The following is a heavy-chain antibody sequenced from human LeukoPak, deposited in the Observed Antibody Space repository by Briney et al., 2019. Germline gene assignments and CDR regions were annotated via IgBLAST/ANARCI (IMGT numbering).Heavy chain of an antibody. D-gene: IGHD1-7*01. J-gene: IGHJ4*02. CDR2: INPSGGST. Sequence: ASVKVSCKASGYTFTSYGISWVRQAPGQGLEWMGIINPSGGSTSYAQKFQGRVTMTRDTSTSTVYMELSSLRSEDTAVYYCARDLRTSGTDLSPAIDYWGQGTLVTVSS. CDR1: GYTFTSYG. CDR3: ARDLRTSGTDLSPAIDY. V-gene: IGHV1-46*01.